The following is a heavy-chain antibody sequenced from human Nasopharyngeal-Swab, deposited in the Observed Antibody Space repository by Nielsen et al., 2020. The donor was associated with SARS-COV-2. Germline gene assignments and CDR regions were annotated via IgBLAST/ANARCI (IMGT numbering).Heavy chain of an antibody. CDR2: MYTSGST. CDR3: AREDRWTLTSFYYALDV. V-gene: IGHV4-61*09. CDR1: GVSISSGSYY. Sequence: SETLSLSCSVSGVSISSGSYYWSWIRQPAGKGLERIGHMYTSGSTNYNPSLKSRVAISMDTSKNQFSLRLSSVTAADTAVYYCAREDRWTLTSFYYALDVWGQGSTVTVSS. D-gene: IGHD3-9*01. J-gene: IGHJ6*02.